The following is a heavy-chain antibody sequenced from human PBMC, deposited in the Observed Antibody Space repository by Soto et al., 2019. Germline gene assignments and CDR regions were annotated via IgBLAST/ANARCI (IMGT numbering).Heavy chain of an antibody. V-gene: IGHV1-69*06. CDR3: ASAYCGGDCYSTDNWFDP. Sequence: ASVKVSCKASGVTFSSYAISWVRQAPGQGLEWMGGIIPIFGTANYAQKFQGRVTITADKSTSTAYMELSSLRSEDTAVYYCASAYCGGDCYSTDNWFDPWGQGTLVTVSS. CDR1: GVTFSSYA. CDR2: IIPIFGTA. J-gene: IGHJ5*02. D-gene: IGHD2-21*02.